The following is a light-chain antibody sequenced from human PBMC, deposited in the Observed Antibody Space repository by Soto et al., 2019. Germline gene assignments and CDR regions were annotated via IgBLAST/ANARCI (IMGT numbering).Light chain of an antibody. Sequence: QSVLTQPASVSGSPGQSITISCTGTSSDVGSYNLASWYQQHPGKAPKLMIYEGSKRPSGVSNRFSGSKSGNTASLTISGLQAEDEADYYCCSYAGTPYVFGTGTKLTVL. CDR3: CSYAGTPYV. CDR1: SSDVGSYNL. V-gene: IGLV2-23*01. CDR2: EGS. J-gene: IGLJ1*01.